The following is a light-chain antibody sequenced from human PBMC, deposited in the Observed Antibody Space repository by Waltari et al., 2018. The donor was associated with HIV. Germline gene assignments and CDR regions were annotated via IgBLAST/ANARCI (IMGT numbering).Light chain of an antibody. CDR2: GAS. J-gene: IGKJ1*01. Sequence: GTLSLSPGERATLSCRASQSISSNYLAWYQQKPGQAPRLLIYGASSRATGIPDRFSGSGSGTDFTLTISRLEPEDFAVYYCQQYGSSPWTFGQGTKVEIK. CDR3: QQYGSSPWT. V-gene: IGKV3-20*01. CDR1: QSISSNY.